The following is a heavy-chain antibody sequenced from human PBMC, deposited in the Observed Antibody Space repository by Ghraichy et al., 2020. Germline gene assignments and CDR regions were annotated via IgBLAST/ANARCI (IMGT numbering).Heavy chain of an antibody. V-gene: IGHV3-15*01. CDR3: TTDCTSTGCLGDGAFDI. J-gene: IGHJ3*02. CDR1: GFSFSTAR. Sequence: GGSLRLSCGASGFSFSTARMTWVRQGPGEGLEGIGRVKTEVEGRATDFAAPVKGRFTISRDDSKNTVFLQMNSLQTEDTAVYYCTTDCTSTGCLGDGAFDILGPGTMVTFSS. CDR2: VKTEVEGRAT. D-gene: IGHD2/OR15-2a*01.